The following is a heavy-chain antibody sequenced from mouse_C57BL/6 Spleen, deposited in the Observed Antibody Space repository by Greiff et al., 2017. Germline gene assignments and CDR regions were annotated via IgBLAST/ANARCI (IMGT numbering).Heavy chain of an antibody. D-gene: IGHD2-4*01. CDR2: IYWDDDK. Sequence: QVTLKESGPGILQSSQTLSLTCSFSGFSLSTSGMGVSWIRQPSGKGLEWLAHIYWDDDKRYNPSLKCRITISKDTSRNQVFLKITSVDNADTATYYWARSGDYDYYAMDYWGQGTSVTVAS. CDR3: ARSGDYDYYAMDY. V-gene: IGHV8-12*01. CDR1: GFSLSTSGMG. J-gene: IGHJ4*01.